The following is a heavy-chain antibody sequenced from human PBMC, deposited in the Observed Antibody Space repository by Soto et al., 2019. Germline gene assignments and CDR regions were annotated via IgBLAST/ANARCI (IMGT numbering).Heavy chain of an antibody. CDR1: GGSISSYY. CDR3: ARGSGKAIIDY. Sequence: QVQLQESGPGLVKPSETLSLTCTVSGGSISSYYWSWIRQPPGKGLEWIGYIYYSGSTNYNPSLKSRVTISVDTSKNQFSLKLSSVTAADTAVYYCARGSGKAIIDYWGQGTLVTVSS. D-gene: IGHD2-21*01. V-gene: IGHV4-59*01. J-gene: IGHJ4*02. CDR2: IYYSGST.